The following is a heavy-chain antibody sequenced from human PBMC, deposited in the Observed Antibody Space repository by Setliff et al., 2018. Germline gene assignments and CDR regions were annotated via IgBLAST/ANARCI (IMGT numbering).Heavy chain of an antibody. V-gene: IGHV4-4*07. D-gene: IGHD3-22*01. CDR2: VFVDGST. Sequence: PSETLSLTCTVSGDSISTYYWSWIRRPAGKGLEWIGRVFVDGSTNYNPSLKSRVTMSVDASKNQFSLKLTSVTAADTAIYYCARDTSSDWAAWFDPWSQGILVTVSS. CDR1: GDSISTYY. J-gene: IGHJ5*02. CDR3: ARDTSSDWAAWFDP.